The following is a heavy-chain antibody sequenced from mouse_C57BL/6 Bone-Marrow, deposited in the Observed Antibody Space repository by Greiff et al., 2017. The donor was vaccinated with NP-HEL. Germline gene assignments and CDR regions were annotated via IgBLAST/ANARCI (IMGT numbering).Heavy chain of an antibody. J-gene: IGHJ1*03. Sequence: EVHLVESEGGLVQPGSSMKLSCTASGFTFSDYYMAWVRQVPEKGLEWVANINYDGSSTYYLDSLKSRFIISRDNAKNILYLQMSSLKSEDTATYYCAREITTVVATGYFDGWGTGTTVTVSS. V-gene: IGHV5-16*01. D-gene: IGHD1-1*01. CDR3: AREITTVVATGYFDG. CDR1: GFTFSDYY. CDR2: INYDGSST.